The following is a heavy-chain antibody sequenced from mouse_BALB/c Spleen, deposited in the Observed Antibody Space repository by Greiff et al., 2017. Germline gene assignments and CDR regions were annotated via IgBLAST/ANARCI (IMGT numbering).Heavy chain of an antibody. J-gene: IGHJ3*01. CDR1: GFTFSDYY. CDR2: ISDGGSYT. V-gene: IGHV5-4*02. D-gene: IGHD4-1*01. Sequence: EVKVVESGGGLVKPGGSLKLSCAASGFTFSDYYMYWVRQTPEKRLEWVATISDGGSYTYYPDSVKGRFTISRDNAKNNLYLQMSSLKSEDTAMYYCARIGPGSAWFAYWGQGTLVTVSA. CDR3: ARIGPGSAWFAY.